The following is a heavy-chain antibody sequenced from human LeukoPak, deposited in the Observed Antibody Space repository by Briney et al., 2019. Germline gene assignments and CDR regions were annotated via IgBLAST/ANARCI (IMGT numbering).Heavy chain of an antibody. Sequence: GRSLRPSCAASGFTFSSYAMHWVRQAPGKGLEWVAVISYDGSNKYYADSVKGRFTISRDNSKNTLYLQMNSLRAEDTAVYYCARAGRSTSRNYFDYWGQGTLVTVSS. V-gene: IGHV3-30-3*01. CDR3: ARAGRSTSRNYFDY. CDR2: ISYDGSNK. CDR1: GFTFSSYA. J-gene: IGHJ4*02. D-gene: IGHD2-2*01.